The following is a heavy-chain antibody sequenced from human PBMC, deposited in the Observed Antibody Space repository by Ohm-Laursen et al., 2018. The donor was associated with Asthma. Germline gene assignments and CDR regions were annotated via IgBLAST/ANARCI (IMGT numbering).Heavy chain of an antibody. Sequence: SLRLSCSASGFTFRSYAMHWVRQAPGKGLEWVAVGGSYYDGGLKYYADSVNGRFTVSRDDSKNTLYLQMNSLRPDDTAVYYCARDVMEWYMPAFDFWGQGTLVTVSS. CDR1: GFTFRSYA. CDR2: GGSYYDGGLK. D-gene: IGHD3-3*01. J-gene: IGHJ4*02. V-gene: IGHV3-30-3*01. CDR3: ARDVMEWYMPAFDF.